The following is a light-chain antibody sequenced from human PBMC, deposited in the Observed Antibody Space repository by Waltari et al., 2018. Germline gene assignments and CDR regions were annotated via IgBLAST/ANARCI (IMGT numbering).Light chain of an antibody. CDR1: QDVNSN. Sequence: EVVMTHFPATLSVSPGERAILSCRASQDVNSNLAWYQQKPGQAPMLLIHGASTRATGIAARFSGSGSGTEFSLTISSLQSEDFALYFCQQYNKWPPTFGPGTKVAIK. J-gene: IGKJ3*01. V-gene: IGKV3-15*01. CDR3: QQYNKWPPT. CDR2: GAS.